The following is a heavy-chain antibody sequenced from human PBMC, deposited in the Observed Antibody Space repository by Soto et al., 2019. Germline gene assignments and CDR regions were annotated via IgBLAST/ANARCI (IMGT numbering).Heavy chain of an antibody. J-gene: IGHJ4*02. CDR3: AREVEGSYSPADF. D-gene: IGHD3-10*01. CDR2: VSSYNGNA. V-gene: IGHV1-18*01. Sequence: SVKVSCKTSGYTFTDHGIDWMRQAPGQGLEWVGWVSSYNGNANYAYNLKDRVIMTTDASTSTAYMELRGLRSDDTAVYYCAREVEGSYSPADFWGQGTPVTVYS. CDR1: GYTFTDHG.